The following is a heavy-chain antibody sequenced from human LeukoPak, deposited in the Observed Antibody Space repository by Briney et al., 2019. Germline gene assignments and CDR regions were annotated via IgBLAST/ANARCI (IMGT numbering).Heavy chain of an antibody. CDR2: IYPGDSDT. CDR3: PSGAAGTTPDYYYFGLDV. CDR1: GYRFTDYW. D-gene: IGHD1-7*01. J-gene: IGHJ6*02. Sequence: GESLKISCKGSGYRFTDYWIGWVRQMPGKGLEWMGIIYPGDSDTRYSPSFQGQVTISADKSINTAHLQWSSLKASDTAMYYCPSGAAGTTPDYYYFGLDVWGQGTTVRVSS. V-gene: IGHV5-51*01.